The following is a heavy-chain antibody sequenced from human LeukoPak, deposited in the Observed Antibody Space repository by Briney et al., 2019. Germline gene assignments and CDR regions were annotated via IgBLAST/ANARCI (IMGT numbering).Heavy chain of an antibody. CDR1: GGSVTSNNW. CDR2: VHLGGRT. Sequence: PSETLSLTCDVSGGSVTSNNWWTWLRQPPGKGLDLIEEVHLGGRTNYNPSLKSRLIMSVDLPENHISLKLTSVTAADTAVYYCAREGGFYRPLDYSGQGTLVTVSS. CDR3: AREGGFYRPLDY. J-gene: IGHJ4*02. D-gene: IGHD3-3*01. V-gene: IGHV4-4*02.